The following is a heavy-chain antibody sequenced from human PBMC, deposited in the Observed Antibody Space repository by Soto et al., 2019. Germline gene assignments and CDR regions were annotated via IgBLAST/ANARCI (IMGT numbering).Heavy chain of an antibody. CDR1: GGSISSYY. D-gene: IGHD3-10*01. J-gene: IGHJ5*02. Sequence: SETLSLTCTVSGGSISSYYWSWIRQPPGKGLEWIGYIYYSGSTNYNPSLKSRVTISVDTSKNQFSLKLSSVTAADTAVYYCARVGYYYGSGSYSPGWFDPWGQGTLVTVSS. CDR2: IYYSGST. V-gene: IGHV4-59*01. CDR3: ARVGYYYGSGSYSPGWFDP.